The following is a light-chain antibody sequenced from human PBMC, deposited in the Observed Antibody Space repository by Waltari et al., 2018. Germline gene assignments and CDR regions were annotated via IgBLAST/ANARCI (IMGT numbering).Light chain of an antibody. Sequence: QSALTQPRSVSGSPGQSVAFSCTGTSSDVGGYNYVSWYQQHPGKAPKLMIFDVTKRPSGVPDRFSGSKSGSTSSLTIPALQAEDEADYYCCSYAGRYTSVVFGGGTKLTVL. CDR3: CSYAGRYTSVV. J-gene: IGLJ2*01. CDR2: DVT. CDR1: SSDVGGYNY. V-gene: IGLV2-11*01.